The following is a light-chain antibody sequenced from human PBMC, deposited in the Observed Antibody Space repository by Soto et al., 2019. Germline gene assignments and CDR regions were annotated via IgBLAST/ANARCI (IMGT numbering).Light chain of an antibody. CDR1: SSDVGGSKY. V-gene: IGLV2-14*01. CDR3: SSYTSSSTPVV. J-gene: IGLJ2*01. Sequence: QSALTQPASVSGSPGQSITISCTGTSSDVGGSKYVSWYQQHPGKAPKLMIYEDSNRPSGVSNRFSGSQSGNTGSLTISGLQAEDEADYYCSSYTSSSTPVVFGGGTQLTVL. CDR2: EDS.